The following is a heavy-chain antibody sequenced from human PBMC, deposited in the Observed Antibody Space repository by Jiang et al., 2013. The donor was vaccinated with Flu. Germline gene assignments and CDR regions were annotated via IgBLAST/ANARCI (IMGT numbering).Heavy chain of an antibody. CDR1: GYTFTSYD. CDR3: ARGSDCLDY. Sequence: VQLVESGAEVKKPGASVKVSCKASGYTFTSYDINWVRQATGQGLEWMGWMNPNSGGTNYAQKFQGWVTMTRDTSISTAYMELSRLRSDDTAVYYCARGSDCLDYWGQGTLITVSS. J-gene: IGHJ4*02. V-gene: IGHV1-2*04. CDR2: MNPNSGGT.